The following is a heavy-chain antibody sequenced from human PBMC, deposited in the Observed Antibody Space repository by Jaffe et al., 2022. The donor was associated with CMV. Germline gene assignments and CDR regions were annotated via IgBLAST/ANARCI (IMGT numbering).Heavy chain of an antibody. CDR2: ISSSSSYI. CDR3: ARDELFQPGYYYYGMDV. V-gene: IGHV3-21*01. Sequence: EVQLVESGGGLVKPGGSLRLSCAASGFTFSSYSMNWVRQAPGKGLEWVSSISSSSSYIYYADSVKGRFTISRDNAKNSLYLQMNSLRAEDTAVYYCARDELFQPGYYYYGMDVWGQGTTVTVSS. CDR1: GFTFSSYS. J-gene: IGHJ6*02. D-gene: IGHD1-7*01.